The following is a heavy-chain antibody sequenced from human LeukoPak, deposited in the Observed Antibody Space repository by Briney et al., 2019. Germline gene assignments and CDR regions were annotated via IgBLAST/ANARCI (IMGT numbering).Heavy chain of an antibody. Sequence: SETLSLTCTVSGGSISSYYWSWIRQPPGKGLEWIGYIYYSGSTNYNPSLKSRVTISVDTSKNQFSLKLSSVTAADTAVCYCARDRGAAAGDLDYWGQGTLVTVSS. V-gene: IGHV4-59*01. CDR3: ARDRGAAAGDLDY. J-gene: IGHJ4*02. D-gene: IGHD6-13*01. CDR2: IYYSGST. CDR1: GGSISSYY.